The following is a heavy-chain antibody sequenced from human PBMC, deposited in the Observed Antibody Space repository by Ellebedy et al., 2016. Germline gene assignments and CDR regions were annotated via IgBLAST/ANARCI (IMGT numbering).Heavy chain of an antibody. J-gene: IGHJ6*02. V-gene: IGHV1-46*01. CDR2: INPSGGST. CDR1: GYTFTSYY. D-gene: IGHD5-24*01. Sequence: ASVKVSCKASGYTFTSYYMHWVRQAPGQGLEWMGIINPSGGSTSYAQKFQGRVTMTRDTSTSTVYVELSSLRSEDTAVYYCARDPLGEEMATITWPPYGMDVWGQGTTVTVSS. CDR3: ARDPLGEEMATITWPPYGMDV.